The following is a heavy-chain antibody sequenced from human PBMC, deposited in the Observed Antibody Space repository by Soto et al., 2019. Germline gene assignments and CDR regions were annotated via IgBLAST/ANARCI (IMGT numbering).Heavy chain of an antibody. CDR3: ARCITMVRGVIRPNDAFDI. V-gene: IGHV4-31*03. D-gene: IGHD3-10*01. CDR2: IYYSGST. J-gene: IGHJ3*02. CDR1: GGSISSGGYY. Sequence: SETLSLTCTVSGGSISSGGYYWSWIRQHPGKGLEWIGYIYYSGSTYYNPSLKSRVTISVDTSKNQFPLKLSSVTAADTAVYYCARCITMVRGVIRPNDAFDIWGQGTMVTVSS.